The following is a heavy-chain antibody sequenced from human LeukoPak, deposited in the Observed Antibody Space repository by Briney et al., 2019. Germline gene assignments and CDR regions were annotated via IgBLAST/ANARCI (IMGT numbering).Heavy chain of an antibody. CDR1: GGSISSYY. V-gene: IGHV4-34*01. CDR2: INHSGST. D-gene: IGHD3-22*01. J-gene: IGHJ6*03. CDR3: ARGRGSGYYLPYYYYYMDV. Sequence: SETLSLTCTVSGGSISSYYWSWIRQPPGKGLEWIGEINHSGSTNYNPSLKSRATISVDTSKNQFSLKLSSVTAADTAVYYCARGRGSGYYLPYYYYYMDVWGKGTTVTVSS.